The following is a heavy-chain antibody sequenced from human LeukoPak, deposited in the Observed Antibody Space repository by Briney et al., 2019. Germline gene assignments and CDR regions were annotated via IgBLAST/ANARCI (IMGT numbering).Heavy chain of an antibody. CDR2: IYHSGST. D-gene: IGHD4-17*01. CDR3: ASFGYGDFWYFDI. CDR1: GGSISAFY. Sequence: PSETLSLTCTISGGSISAFYWSWIRQPPGKGLEWIGNIYHSGSTNYNPSLKSRVIMSVDTSKKYFSLKLTSVTGADTAVYYCASFGYGDFWYFDIWGRGALVTASS. V-gene: IGHV4-59*01. J-gene: IGHJ2*01.